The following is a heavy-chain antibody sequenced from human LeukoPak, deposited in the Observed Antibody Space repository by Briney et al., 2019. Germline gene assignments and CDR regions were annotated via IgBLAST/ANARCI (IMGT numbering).Heavy chain of an antibody. CDR2: IKPDGSEK. Sequence: GGSLRLSCAASGIVFSASYMSWVRKAPGKGLEWVATIKPDGSEKYHVDSVSGRFTISRDNMNDSLFLQMNSLRVDDTAVYYCVRGGTYWTVSWGQGTLVNVS. J-gene: IGHJ5*01. V-gene: IGHV3-7*01. CDR3: VRGGTYWTVS. CDR1: GIVFSASY.